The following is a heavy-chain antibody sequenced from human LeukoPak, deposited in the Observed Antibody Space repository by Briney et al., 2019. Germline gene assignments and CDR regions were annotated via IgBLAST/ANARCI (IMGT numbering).Heavy chain of an antibody. CDR3: AKALAPDYDFWSGGFDY. D-gene: IGHD3-3*01. CDR2: ISGSGGST. J-gene: IGHJ4*02. V-gene: IGHV3-23*01. CDR1: GFTFSSYA. Sequence: GGSLRLSCAASGFTFSSYAMSWVRQAPGKGLEWVSAISGSGGSTYYADSVKGRFTISRDNSKNTLYLQMNSLRAEDTAVYYCAKALAPDYDFWSGGFDYWGQGTLVTVSS.